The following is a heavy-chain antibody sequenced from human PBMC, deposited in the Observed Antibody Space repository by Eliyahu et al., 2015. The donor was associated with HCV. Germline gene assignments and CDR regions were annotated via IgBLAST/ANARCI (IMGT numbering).Heavy chain of an antibody. CDR2: IIPIFGTA. CDR3: ARGPETKSAYYYHY. D-gene: IGHD3-22*01. V-gene: IGHV1-69*01. Sequence: QVQLVQSGAEVKKPGSSVKVSCEASGGTFXSQSIDWVRQAPGQGLEWMGGIIPIFGTANYAQKFQGRVTITADESTSTAYMELSSLRFEDTAVYYCARGPETKSAYYYHYWGQGTLVTVSS. J-gene: IGHJ4*02. CDR1: GGTFXSQS.